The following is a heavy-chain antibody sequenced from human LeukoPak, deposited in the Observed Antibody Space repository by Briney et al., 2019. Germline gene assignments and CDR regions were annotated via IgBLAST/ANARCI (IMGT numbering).Heavy chain of an antibody. D-gene: IGHD1-7*01. CDR1: GFTFTDAS. Sequence: GGSLRLSCAASGFTFTDASMTWVRQAPGTGLEWVATKNSDGSAKYHVDSVKGRFTISRDNAKNLVYLQMSILRAEDTAVYYCADLGTSDCGQGTLVTVSS. V-gene: IGHV3-7*01. J-gene: IGHJ4*02. CDR2: KNSDGSAK. CDR3: ADLGTSD.